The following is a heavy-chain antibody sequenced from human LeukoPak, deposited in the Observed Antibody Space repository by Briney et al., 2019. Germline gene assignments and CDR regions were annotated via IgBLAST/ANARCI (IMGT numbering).Heavy chain of an antibody. CDR1: GFTFSSYS. D-gene: IGHD3-22*01. CDR3: ARDVYFDSSAYSNYYYYAMDV. J-gene: IGHJ6*02. V-gene: IGHV3-21*01. Sequence: PGGSLRLSCAASGFTFSSYSMNWVRQAPGKGLEWVSSISSSSSYIYYADSVKGRFTISRDNAKNTLYLQMKSLTVEDTAVYSCARDVYFDSSAYSNYYYYAMDVWGQGTTVTVSS. CDR2: ISSSSSYI.